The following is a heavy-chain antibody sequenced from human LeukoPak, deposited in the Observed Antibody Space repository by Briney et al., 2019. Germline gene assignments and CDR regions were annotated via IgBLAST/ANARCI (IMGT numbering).Heavy chain of an antibody. V-gene: IGHV3-23*01. CDR3: AKHRLVRGVISTCSDS. Sequence: GGSLRLSCAVSGFTLSTYVMTWVRQAPGKGLEWVSTISVGGGSTYYADSVKGRFTISRDTSKNTLYLQMNRLGAEDTAAYYCAKHRLVRGVISTCSDSWGQGALVTVSS. J-gene: IGHJ4*02. CDR1: GFTLSTYV. D-gene: IGHD3-10*01. CDR2: ISVGGGST.